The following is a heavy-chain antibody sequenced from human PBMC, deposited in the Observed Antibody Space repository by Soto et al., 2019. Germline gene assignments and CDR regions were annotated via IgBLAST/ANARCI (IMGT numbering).Heavy chain of an antibody. CDR2: ISGSGDNT. Sequence: EVQLLESGGGLVQRGGSLRLSCAASKFTFSTYAMTWVRQAPGKGLEWVSDISGSGDNTYYADSVKGRFTISRDNSKSTLYLQMNSLRAADTAVYDWAKDMVHCTGTRCERYFEKWCRGTLVTVSS. V-gene: IGHV3-23*01. CDR1: KFTFSTYA. CDR3: AKDMVHCTGTRCERYFEK. J-gene: IGHJ4*02. D-gene: IGHD2-8*02.